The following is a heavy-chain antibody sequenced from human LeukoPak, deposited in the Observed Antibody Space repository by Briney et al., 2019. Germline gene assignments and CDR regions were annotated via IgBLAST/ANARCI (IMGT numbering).Heavy chain of an antibody. V-gene: IGHV3-7*01. CDR1: GFTFSSYR. CDR2: IKQDGSAK. CDR3: ARAAYDYVWGSYRHPDY. Sequence: PGGSLRLSCAASGFTFSSYRMSWVRQAPGKGLEWVANIKQDGSAKYYVDSVKGRFTISRDNAKNSLYLQMNSLRAEDTAVYYGARAAYDYVWGSYRHPDYWGQGTLVTVSS. J-gene: IGHJ4*02. D-gene: IGHD3-16*02.